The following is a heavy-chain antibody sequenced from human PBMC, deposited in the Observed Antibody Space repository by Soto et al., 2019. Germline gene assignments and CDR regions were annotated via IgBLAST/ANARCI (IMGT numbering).Heavy chain of an antibody. Sequence: GALRLSCAASGLTFSSHGMHWVRQAPGKGLEWVAVIWYDGSNKYYADSVKGRFTISRDNSKNTLYLQMNSLRAEDTAVYYCARGGSSGWYPFDYWGQGTLVTVSS. CDR2: IWYDGSNK. CDR3: ARGGSSGWYPFDY. V-gene: IGHV3-33*01. J-gene: IGHJ4*02. D-gene: IGHD6-19*01. CDR1: GLTFSSHG.